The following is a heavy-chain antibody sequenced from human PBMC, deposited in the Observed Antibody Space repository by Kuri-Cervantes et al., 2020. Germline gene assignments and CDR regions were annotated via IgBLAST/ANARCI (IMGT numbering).Heavy chain of an antibody. J-gene: IGHJ4*02. Sequence: SETLSLTCTVSGGSISSSSYYWGWIRQPPGKGLEWIGSIYYSGSTYYNPSLKSRVTISVDTSKNQFSLKLSPVTAADTAVYYCARTPHDYGDYVDYWGQGTLVTISS. D-gene: IGHD4-17*01. CDR1: GGSISSSSYY. V-gene: IGHV4-39*07. CDR2: IYYSGST. CDR3: ARTPHDYGDYVDY.